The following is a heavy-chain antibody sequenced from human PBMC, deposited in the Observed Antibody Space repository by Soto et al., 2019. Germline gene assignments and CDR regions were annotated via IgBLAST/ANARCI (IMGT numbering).Heavy chain of an antibody. Sequence: QITLKESGPTLVKPTQTLTLTCTFSGFSLTSSGVGVGWIRQPPGKALEWLALIYWDDDKRYSPSLQSRLTIXNXTXXNQVILTMTNMDPLDTATYYCAHRPIYGSGSHFDYWGQGTLVTLSS. CDR3: AHRPIYGSGSHFDY. CDR2: IYWDDDK. D-gene: IGHD3-10*01. V-gene: IGHV2-5*02. J-gene: IGHJ4*02. CDR1: GFSLTSSGVG.